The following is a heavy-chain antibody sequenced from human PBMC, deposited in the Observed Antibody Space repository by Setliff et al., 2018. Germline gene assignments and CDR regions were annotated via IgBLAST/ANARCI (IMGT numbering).Heavy chain of an antibody. CDR1: GFSLSTSLVG. V-gene: IGHV2-5*01. Sequence: SGPTLVNPTQTLTLTCTFSGFSLSTSLVGVGWIRQPPGKALEWLALIYWNDEKRYSPSLKSRLTITKDTSKNQVVLTMTNMDPVDTATYYCAHIAGGGNSPRHDYRGQGTLVTVSS. CDR2: IYWNDEK. D-gene: IGHD2-21*01. CDR3: AHIAGGGNSPRHDY. J-gene: IGHJ4*02.